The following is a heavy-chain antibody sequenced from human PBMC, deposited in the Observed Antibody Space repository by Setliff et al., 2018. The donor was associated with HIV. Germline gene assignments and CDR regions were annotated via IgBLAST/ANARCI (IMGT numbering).Heavy chain of an antibody. CDR2: IYIYNSGST. D-gene: IGHD3-3*01. V-gene: IGHV4-59*01. J-gene: IGHJ4*02. CDR1: GGSISSYY. CDR3: ARGVNFDY. Sequence: SETLSLTCTVSGGSISSYYWSWIRQPPGKGLEWIGYIYIYNSGSTNYNPSLTSRVTISVDTSRNQFSLKLSSVTAADTAIYYCARGVNFDYWGQGTQVTAPQ.